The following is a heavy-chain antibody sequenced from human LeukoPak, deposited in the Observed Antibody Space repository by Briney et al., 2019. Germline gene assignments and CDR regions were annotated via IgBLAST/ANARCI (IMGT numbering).Heavy chain of an antibody. D-gene: IGHD5-18*01. CDR3: ARGSVQLWLRDTYYYMDV. V-gene: IGHV3-20*04. CDR2: INWNGRIT. CDR1: GFTFDDYA. Sequence: ESLRLSCAASGFTFDDYAMNWVRQVPGRGLEWVSGINWNGRITEYADSVKDRFTISRQNTKNSLYLYMNNLGGEDTALYFCARGSVQLWLRDTYYYMDVGGKGTTVTVSS. J-gene: IGHJ6*03.